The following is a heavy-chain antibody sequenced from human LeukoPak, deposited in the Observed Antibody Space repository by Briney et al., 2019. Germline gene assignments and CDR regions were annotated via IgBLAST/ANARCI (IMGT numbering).Heavy chain of an antibody. V-gene: IGHV5-51*01. D-gene: IGHD3-22*01. CDR2: IYPGDSDT. Sequence: GESLKISCKGSGYSFTSYWIGWVRQMPGKGLEWIGIIYPGDSDTRYSPSFQGQVTISADKSISTAYLQWSSLKASDTAMYYCARSPTYYYDSSGLRVWFDPWGQGTLVTVSS. J-gene: IGHJ5*02. CDR1: GYSFTSYW. CDR3: ARSPTYYYDSSGLRVWFDP.